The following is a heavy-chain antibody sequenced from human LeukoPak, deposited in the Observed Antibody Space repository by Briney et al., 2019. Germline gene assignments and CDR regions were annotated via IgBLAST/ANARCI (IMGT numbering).Heavy chain of an antibody. Sequence: PSETLPLTCTVSGGSISSTSYYWGWIRQLPGKGLEWIGSIYYSGSTYYNPSLKSRVTISVDTSKNQFSLKLSSVTAADTAVYYCARLPWTDSSGWYMFDYWGQGTLVIVSS. D-gene: IGHD6-19*01. CDR3: ARLPWTDSSGWYMFDY. J-gene: IGHJ4*02. CDR1: GGSISSTSYY. CDR2: IYYSGST. V-gene: IGHV4-39*01.